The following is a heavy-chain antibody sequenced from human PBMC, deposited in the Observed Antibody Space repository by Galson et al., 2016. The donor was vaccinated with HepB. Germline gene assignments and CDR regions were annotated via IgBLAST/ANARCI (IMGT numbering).Heavy chain of an antibody. CDR3: ARDRPGTYYAFDT. D-gene: IGHD3-10*01. CDR1: GGSISSYF. V-gene: IGHV4-59*01. Sequence: ETLSLTCNVSGGSISSYFWSWIRQSPGKGLEWVGYVSKSGSTSYNPSLKSRVTLAVDTSKNHFSLKLTDVTAADTAVYYCARDRPGTYYAFDTWGQGTMVIVSS. CDR2: VSKSGST. J-gene: IGHJ3*02.